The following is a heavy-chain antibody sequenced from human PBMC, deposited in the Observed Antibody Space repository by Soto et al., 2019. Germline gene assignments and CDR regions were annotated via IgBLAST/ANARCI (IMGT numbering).Heavy chain of an antibody. CDR1: GGSVTNSSYY. CDR2: VYYRGRS. V-gene: IGHV4-39*01. Sequence: SETLSLTCTVSGGSVTNSSYYWGWTRQSPGKGLERIGSVYYRGRSYSKSSVKSRVTISVDTSKNRFSLSLNSVTASDTAVYFCVSQRTTVPTQAYFDYWGPGALVTVSS. J-gene: IGHJ4*02. CDR3: VSQRTTVPTQAYFDY. D-gene: IGHD4-17*01.